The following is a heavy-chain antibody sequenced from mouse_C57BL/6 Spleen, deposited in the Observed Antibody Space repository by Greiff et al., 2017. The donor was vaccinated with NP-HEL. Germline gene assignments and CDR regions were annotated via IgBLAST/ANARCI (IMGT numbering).Heavy chain of an antibody. CDR3: TIYYDYEGSMDY. CDR1: GYTFTDYE. V-gene: IGHV1-15*01. D-gene: IGHD2-4*01. CDR2: IDPETGGT. J-gene: IGHJ4*01. Sequence: VQLQQSGAELVRPGASVTLSCKASGYTFTDYEMHWVKQTPVHGLEWIGAIDPETGGTAYNQKFKGKAILTADKSSSTAYMELRSLTSEDSAVYYCTIYYDYEGSMDYWGQGTSVTVSS.